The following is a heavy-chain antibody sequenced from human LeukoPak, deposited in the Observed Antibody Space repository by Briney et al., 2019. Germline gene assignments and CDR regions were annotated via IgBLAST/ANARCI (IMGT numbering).Heavy chain of an antibody. V-gene: IGHV3-23*01. CDR3: GRYYVMDV. J-gene: IGHJ6*01. Sequence: GGSLRLSCAASGFTFSTYVMNWVRQATGKGLEWVSTISDSGGSTYYAASVKGRFTISRDNSKSTLYLLMNSLRAEDTAVYYCGRYYVMDVWGQGTSVTVSS. CDR2: ISDSGGST. CDR1: GFTFSTYV.